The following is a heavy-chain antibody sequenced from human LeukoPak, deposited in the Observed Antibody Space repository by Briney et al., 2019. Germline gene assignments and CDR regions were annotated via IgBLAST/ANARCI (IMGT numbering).Heavy chain of an antibody. CDR1: GYTFINYA. D-gene: IGHD2-21*02. V-gene: IGHV1-3*01. Sequence: ASVTVSCKASGYTFINYAIHWVRQAPGQRLEWMGWTNAYNGDTEYSQKFQGRVAITRDRSAGTVYVELSNLRFEDTGVYYCARGSTSDWPLEYWGRGTLVTVSS. CDR2: TNAYNGDT. J-gene: IGHJ4*02. CDR3: ARGSTSDWPLEY.